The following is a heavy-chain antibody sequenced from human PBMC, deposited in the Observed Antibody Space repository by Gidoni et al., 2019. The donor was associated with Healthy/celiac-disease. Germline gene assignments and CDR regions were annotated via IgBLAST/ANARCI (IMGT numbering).Heavy chain of an antibody. CDR3: ARRDCITTSCYSDY. D-gene: IGHD2-2*01. CDR2: ISISSSHT. Sequence: QVQLLQSGGGLVKPGGSLRLSCAASGFPFSAYYMSWIRQAPGKGLEWVSYISISSSHTNYADSVKGRFTISRDNAKNSLYLQMNSLRVEDTAVYYCARRDCITTSCYSDYWGQGTLVTVSS. J-gene: IGHJ4*02. CDR1: GFPFSAYY. V-gene: IGHV3-11*03.